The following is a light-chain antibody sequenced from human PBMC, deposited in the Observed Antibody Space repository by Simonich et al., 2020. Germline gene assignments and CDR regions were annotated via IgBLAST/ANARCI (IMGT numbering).Light chain of an antibody. J-gene: IGKJ4*01. V-gene: IGKV1-39*01. Sequence: DIQMTQSPSSMSASVGDRVTITCRASQSISIYLNWYQQKPGKAPKLLIYAASSLQSCVPSRFSGSVSGTDFTLTISSLQPEDFATYYCQQSYSTPLTFGGGTKVEIK. CDR1: QSISIY. CDR2: AAS. CDR3: QQSYSTPLT.